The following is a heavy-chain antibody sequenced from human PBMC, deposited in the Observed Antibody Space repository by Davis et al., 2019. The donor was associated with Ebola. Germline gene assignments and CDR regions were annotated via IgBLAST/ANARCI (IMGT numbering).Heavy chain of an antibody. J-gene: IGHJ4*02. V-gene: IGHV1-24*01. CDR1: GYTLTELS. CDR2: FDPEDGET. Sequence: AASVKVSCKVSGYTLTELSMHRVRQAPGKGLEWMGGFDPEDGETIYAQKFQGRVTVTTDTSTSTAYMELRSLRSDDTAVYYCARAQFPTTSDHWGQGTLVTVSS. CDR3: ARAQFPTTSDH. D-gene: IGHD1-1*01.